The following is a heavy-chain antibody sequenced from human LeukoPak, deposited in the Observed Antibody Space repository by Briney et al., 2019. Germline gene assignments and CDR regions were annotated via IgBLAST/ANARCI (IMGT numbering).Heavy chain of an antibody. CDR2: IKQDGSEK. D-gene: IGHD3-16*01. CDR3: ARGGFGYVYFDY. Sequence: PGGSLRLSCVASGFTFSAYWMSRVRQAPGKGLEWVAHIKQDGSEKYSVDSVKGRFTISRDNAKNSLYLQMNSLRAEDTAVYYCARGGFGYVYFDYWGQGTLVTVSS. CDR1: GFTFSAYW. J-gene: IGHJ4*02. V-gene: IGHV3-7*01.